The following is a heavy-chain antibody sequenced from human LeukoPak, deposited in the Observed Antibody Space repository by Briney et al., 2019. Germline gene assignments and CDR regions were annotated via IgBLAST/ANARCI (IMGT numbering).Heavy chain of an antibody. CDR1: GFTFSSYS. CDR3: ARKRRELIDY. Sequence: GGSLRLSCAASGFTFSSYSMNWVRQAPRKGLEWVSSISSSSSYIYYADSVKGRFTISRDNAKNSLYLQMNSLRAEDTAVYYCARKRRELIDYWGQGTLVTVSS. CDR2: ISSSSSYI. V-gene: IGHV3-21*01. J-gene: IGHJ4*02. D-gene: IGHD1-26*01.